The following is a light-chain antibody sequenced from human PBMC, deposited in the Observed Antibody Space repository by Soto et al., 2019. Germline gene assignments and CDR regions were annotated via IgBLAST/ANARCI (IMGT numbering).Light chain of an antibody. CDR3: QQYESSPTT. Sequence: EIVLTQPPGPLSLSPGERATLSCRASQSVSSTYLAWYQQKPGQAPRLLIYGASSRATGIPDRFSGSGSGTDFTLTISRLEPEDFAVYYCQQYESSPTTFGGGTKVEIK. CDR1: QSVSSTY. CDR2: GAS. J-gene: IGKJ4*01. V-gene: IGKV3-20*01.